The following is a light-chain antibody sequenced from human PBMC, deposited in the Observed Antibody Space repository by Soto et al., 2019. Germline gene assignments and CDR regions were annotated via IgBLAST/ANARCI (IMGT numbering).Light chain of an antibody. CDR3: QQYKSYSEA. Sequence: NRVTQSPATVSGSIGDRVTITCRASQTISSWLAWYQQKPGKAPKLLIYKASTLKSGVPSRFSGSGSGTEFTLTISSLQPDDFATYYCQQYKSYSEAFGQGTKVDIK. CDR1: QTISSW. V-gene: IGKV1-5*03. J-gene: IGKJ1*01. CDR2: KAS.